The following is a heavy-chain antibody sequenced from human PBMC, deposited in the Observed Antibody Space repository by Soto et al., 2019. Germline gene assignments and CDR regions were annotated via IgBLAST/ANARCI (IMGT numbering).Heavy chain of an antibody. CDR1: GGSISSSSYY. J-gene: IGHJ5*02. CDR2: IYYSGST. V-gene: IGHV4-39*01. D-gene: IGHD6-13*01. Sequence: QLQLQESGPGLVKPSETLSLTCTVSGGSISSSSYYWGWIRQPPGKGLEWIGSIYYSGSTYYNPSLKSRVTISVDTSKNQFSLKLSSVTAADTAVYYCARHSGRDIAAADWFDPWGQGTLVTVSS. CDR3: ARHSGRDIAAADWFDP.